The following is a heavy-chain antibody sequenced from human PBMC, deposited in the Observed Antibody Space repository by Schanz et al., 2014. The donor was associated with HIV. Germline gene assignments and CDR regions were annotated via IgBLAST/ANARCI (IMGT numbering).Heavy chain of an antibody. CDR2: INPFSGGT. V-gene: IGHV1-46*01. D-gene: IGHD5-12*01. Sequence: QVHLEQSGAEVKKPGSSVKVSCKASGGTFTSYNIHWVRQAPGQGFEWMGKINPFSGGTSYAQKFQGRVTMTRDTSTSTVYMELSSLRSEDTAVYYCARSITWLQSELDYWGQGTLVTVSS. J-gene: IGHJ4*02. CDR1: GGTFTSYN. CDR3: ARSITWLQSELDY.